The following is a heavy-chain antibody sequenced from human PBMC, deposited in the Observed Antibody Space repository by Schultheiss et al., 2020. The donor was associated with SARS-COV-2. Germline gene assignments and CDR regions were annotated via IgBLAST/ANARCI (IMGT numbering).Heavy chain of an antibody. CDR1: CYSISSGYH. D-gene: IGHD4-23*01. Sequence: SETLSLTCAISCYSISSGYHWGWIRQPPGKGLEWIGDMYHSGSPYHNPSLKSRVTISLDTSKNQFSLKLSSVTAADTAVYYCARLDYGGDRAFEYWGQGTLVTVSS. CDR3: ARLDYGGDRAFEY. V-gene: IGHV4-38-2*01. J-gene: IGHJ4*02. CDR2: MYHSGSP.